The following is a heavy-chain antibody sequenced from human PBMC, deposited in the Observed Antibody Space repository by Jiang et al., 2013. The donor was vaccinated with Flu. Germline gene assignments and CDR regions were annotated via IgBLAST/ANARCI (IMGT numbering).Heavy chain of an antibody. D-gene: IGHD2-15*01. J-gene: IGHJ4*02. V-gene: IGHV1-2*04. CDR1: GYSFGGYY. Sequence: VQLVESGAEVKKSGASVKVSCKPSGYSFGGYYMHWVRQAPGQGLEWMGCINPNSGVTSYAQKFQGWVTLTRDTSVKTHYMELSRLRPDDTAVYYCARDIEGXLGTAFDYWGQGTLVTVSS. CDR2: INPNSGVT. CDR3: ARDIEGXLGTAFDY.